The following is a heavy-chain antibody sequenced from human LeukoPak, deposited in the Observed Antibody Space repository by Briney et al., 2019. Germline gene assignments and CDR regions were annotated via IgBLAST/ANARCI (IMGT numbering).Heavy chain of an antibody. D-gene: IGHD6-6*01. CDR3: ARDRIAAPYYYYMDV. V-gene: IGHV3-21*01. CDR2: ISSSSSYI. Sequence: GGSLRLSCAASGFTFSSYSMNWVRQAPGKGLEWVSSISSSSSYIYYADSVKGRFTISRDNAKNSLYLQMDSLRAEDTAVHYCARDRIAAPYYYYMDVWGKGTTVTVSS. CDR1: GFTFSSYS. J-gene: IGHJ6*03.